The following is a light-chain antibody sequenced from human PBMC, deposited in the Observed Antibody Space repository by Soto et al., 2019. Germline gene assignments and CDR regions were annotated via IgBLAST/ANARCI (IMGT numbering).Light chain of an antibody. V-gene: IGLV3-21*04. CDR2: YEI. Sequence: SYELTQPPSVSVAPGKPAKITCGGNNIGSKSVHGYQQKSGQAPVLVIYYEIDRPSGIPERFSGSNFGNTATLTISRVEAGDEADYYCHVWDSDSDHPVFGGGTKLTVL. CDR3: HVWDSDSDHPV. J-gene: IGLJ2*01. CDR1: NIGSKS.